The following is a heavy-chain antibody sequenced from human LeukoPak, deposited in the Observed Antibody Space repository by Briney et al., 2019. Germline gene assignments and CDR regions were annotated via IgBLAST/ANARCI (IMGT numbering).Heavy chain of an antibody. J-gene: IGHJ4*02. Sequence: ASVKVSCKVSGYTFTSYGISWVRQAPGQGLEWMGWISAYNGNTNYAQKLQGRVTMTTDTSTDTAYMELSSLRSEDTAVYYCATGQFGELFDYWGQGTLVTVSS. V-gene: IGHV1-18*01. D-gene: IGHD3-10*01. CDR1: GYTFTSYG. CDR2: ISAYNGNT. CDR3: ATGQFGELFDY.